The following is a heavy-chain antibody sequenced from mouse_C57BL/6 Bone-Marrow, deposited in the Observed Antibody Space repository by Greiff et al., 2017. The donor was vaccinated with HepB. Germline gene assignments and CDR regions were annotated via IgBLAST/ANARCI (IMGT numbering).Heavy chain of an antibody. CDR1: GFTFSDAW. D-gene: IGHD1-3*01. J-gene: IGHJ4*01. CDR3: TRVLLKDAMDY. V-gene: IGHV6-6*01. CDR2: IRNKANNHAT. Sequence: EVQRVESGGGLVQPGGSMKLSCAASGFTFSDAWMDWVRQSPEKGLEWVAEIRNKANNHATYYAESVKGRFTISRDDSKSSVYLQMNSLRAEDTGIYYCTRVLLKDAMDYWGQGTSVTVSS.